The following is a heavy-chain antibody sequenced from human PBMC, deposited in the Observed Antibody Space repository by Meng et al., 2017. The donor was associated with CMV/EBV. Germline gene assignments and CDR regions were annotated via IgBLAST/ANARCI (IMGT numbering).Heavy chain of an antibody. CDR1: GYTFTSYY. D-gene: IGHD5-18*01. CDR3: ARGPLYNYGWSSNIFDFQH. Sequence: ASVKVSCKASGYTFTSYYMHLVRQAPGQGLEWMGWINPNSGGTNYAQKFQGRVTMTRDTSISTAYMELNRLRSDDTAVYYCARGPLYNYGWSSNIFDFQHWGQGTTVTVSS. CDR2: INPNSGGT. J-gene: IGHJ6*02. V-gene: IGHV1-2*02.